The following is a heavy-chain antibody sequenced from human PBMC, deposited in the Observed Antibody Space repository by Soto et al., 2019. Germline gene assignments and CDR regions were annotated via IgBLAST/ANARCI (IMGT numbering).Heavy chain of an antibody. J-gene: IGHJ4*02. Sequence: PSETLSLTCAVSGYSISSGYYWGWIRQPPGKGLEWIGSIYHSGSTYYNPSLKSRVTISVDTSTNQFSLMLSAVTAAATAVYYCGRYSYGGNSRLSDYWGQGTLVTVSS. CDR2: IYHSGST. V-gene: IGHV4-38-2*01. CDR1: GYSISSGYY. CDR3: GRYSYGGNSRLSDY. D-gene: IGHD4-17*01.